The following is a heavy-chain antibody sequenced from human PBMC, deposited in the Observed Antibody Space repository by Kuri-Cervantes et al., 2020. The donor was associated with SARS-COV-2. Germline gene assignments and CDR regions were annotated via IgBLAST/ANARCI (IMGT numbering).Heavy chain of an antibody. J-gene: IGHJ4*02. CDR3: ARDLAYDSRGYAFDY. Sequence: SETLSLTCTVSGVSISSGSYYWSWIRQPAGKGLEWIGRIHTSGSTNYNPSLKSRVTISVDTSKNQFSLKLSSVTAADTAVYYCARDLAYDSRGYAFDYWGQGTLVTVSS. D-gene: IGHD3-22*01. V-gene: IGHV4-61*02. CDR1: GVSISSGSYY. CDR2: IHTSGST.